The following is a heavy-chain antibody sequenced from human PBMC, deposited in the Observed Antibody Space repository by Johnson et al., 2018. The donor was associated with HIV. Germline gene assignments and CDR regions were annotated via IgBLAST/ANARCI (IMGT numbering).Heavy chain of an antibody. V-gene: IGHV3-11*04. J-gene: IGHJ3*02. CDR3: ARESNGDYVAFDI. CDR2: ISSSGDII. CDR1: GFTFSDYY. Sequence: QMQLVESGGGLVQPGGSLRLSCAASGFTFSDYYMTWIRQAPGKGLEWLSFISSSGDIIRYADSVKGRFTISRDNAKNSLNLQMNSLRDEDTAVYYCARESNGDYVAFDIWGQGTMVTVSS. D-gene: IGHD4-17*01.